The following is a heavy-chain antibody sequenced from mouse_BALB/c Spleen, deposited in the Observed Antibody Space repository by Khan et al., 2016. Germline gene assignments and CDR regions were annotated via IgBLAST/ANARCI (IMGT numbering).Heavy chain of an antibody. CDR1: GYSITSGYY. V-gene: IGHV3-6*02. CDR2: ISYDGSN. Sequence: VQLQESGPGLVKPSQSLSLTCSVTGYSITSGYYWNWIRQFPGNKLEWMDYISYDGSNHYNPSLRNRISITRDTSKNQFFLNLNSVTTEDTATYYCARGGLGPRYFDVWGAGTTVTVSS. CDR3: ARGGLGPRYFDV. D-gene: IGHD4-1*01. J-gene: IGHJ1*01.